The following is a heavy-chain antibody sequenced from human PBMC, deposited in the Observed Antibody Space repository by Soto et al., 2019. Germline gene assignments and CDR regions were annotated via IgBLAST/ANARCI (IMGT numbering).Heavy chain of an antibody. CDR3: APRGIQHNWFDP. J-gene: IGHJ5*02. CDR1: GGSISSGGYY. CDR2: IYYSGST. D-gene: IGHD5-18*01. V-gene: IGHV4-31*03. Sequence: QVQLQESGPGLVKPSQTLSLTCTVSGGSISSGGYYWSWIRQHPGKGLEWIGYIYYSGSTYYNPSLKSRVTISVDTSKNQCSLKLSSVTAADTAVYYCAPRGIQHNWFDPWGQGTLVTVSS.